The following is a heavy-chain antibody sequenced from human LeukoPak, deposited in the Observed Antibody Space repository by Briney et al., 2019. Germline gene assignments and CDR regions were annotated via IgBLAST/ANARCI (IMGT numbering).Heavy chain of an antibody. J-gene: IGHJ4*02. D-gene: IGHD3-16*02. V-gene: IGHV3-30*03. CDR2: ISNDGSNK. CDR1: GFTFSSYG. CDR3: AREEGYDYVWGSYRLVDY. Sequence: GGSLRLSCAASGFTFSSYGIHWVRQAPGKGLEWVAVISNDGSNKYYADSVKGRFTISRDNSKNTVYLQMNSLRGEDTAVYYCAREEGYDYVWGSYRLVDYWGQGTLVTVSS.